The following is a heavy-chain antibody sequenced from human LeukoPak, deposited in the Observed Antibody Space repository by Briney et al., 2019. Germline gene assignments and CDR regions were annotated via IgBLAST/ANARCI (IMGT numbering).Heavy chain of an antibody. CDR3: ARGTTGRYNWFDP. CDR1: GFTFSNYG. Sequence: GGTLRLSCAASGFTFSNYGMNWVRQAPGKGLEWVSVIYSGGSTYYADSVKGRFTISRDNSKNTLYLQMNSLRAEDTAVYYCARGTTGRYNWFDPWGQGNLVTVSS. D-gene: IGHD1-1*01. CDR2: IYSGGST. V-gene: IGHV3-53*01. J-gene: IGHJ5*02.